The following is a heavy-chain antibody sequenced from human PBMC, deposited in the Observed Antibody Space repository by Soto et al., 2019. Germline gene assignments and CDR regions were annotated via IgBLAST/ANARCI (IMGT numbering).Heavy chain of an antibody. CDR3: ARKYSRWFDP. CDR2: IYYSGST. V-gene: IGHV4-39*07. CDR1: GGSISSSSYY. Sequence: SETLSLTCTVSGGSISSSSYYWGWIRQPPGKGLEWIGSIYYSGSTYYNPSLKSRVTISVDTSKNQVSLKVNSVTAADTAVYYCARKYSRWFDPWGQGILVTVSS. J-gene: IGHJ5*02. D-gene: IGHD3-22*01.